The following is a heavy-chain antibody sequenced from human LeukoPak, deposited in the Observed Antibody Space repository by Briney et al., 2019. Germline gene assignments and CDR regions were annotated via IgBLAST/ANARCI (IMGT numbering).Heavy chain of an antibody. J-gene: IGHJ6*03. CDR3: ASTFSGPYYYYYMDV. D-gene: IGHD1-26*01. V-gene: IGHV1-8*03. Sequence: ASVKVSCKASGYTFTSYDINWVRQATGQGLEWMGWMNPNSGNTGYAQKFQGRVTITRNTSISTAYMELSRLRSDDTAVYYCASTFSGPYYYYYMDVWGKGTTVTISS. CDR1: GYTFTSYD. CDR2: MNPNSGNT.